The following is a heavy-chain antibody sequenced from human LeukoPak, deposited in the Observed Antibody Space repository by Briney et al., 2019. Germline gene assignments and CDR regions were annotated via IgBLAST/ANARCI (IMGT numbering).Heavy chain of an antibody. J-gene: IGHJ6*03. CDR3: ARDLSSSSWYYPSRYYYYMDV. Sequence: GASVKVSCKASGYTFTGYYMHWVRQAPGQGLEWMGWINPNSGGTNYAQKFQGRVTMTRDTSISTAYMELSRLRSDDTAVYYCARDLSSSSWYYPSRYYYYMDVWGKGTTVTISS. V-gene: IGHV1-2*02. D-gene: IGHD6-13*01. CDR2: INPNSGGT. CDR1: GYTFTGYY.